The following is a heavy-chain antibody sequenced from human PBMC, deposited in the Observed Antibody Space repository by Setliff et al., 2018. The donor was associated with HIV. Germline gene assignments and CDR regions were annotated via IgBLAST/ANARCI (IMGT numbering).Heavy chain of an antibody. D-gene: IGHD3-10*01. CDR2: IDYSEST. J-gene: IGHJ1*01. Sequence: PSETLSLTCPVPGGSINDQYFSWIRRPPGKGLEWIGSIDYSESTKYNPSLNSRGTISLDKPKNELSLKLTSVTAADTAVYYCARGPRGLRWGVYFQHWGQGTLVTVSS. V-gene: IGHV4-59*11. CDR3: ARGPRGLRWGVYFQH. CDR1: GGSINDQY.